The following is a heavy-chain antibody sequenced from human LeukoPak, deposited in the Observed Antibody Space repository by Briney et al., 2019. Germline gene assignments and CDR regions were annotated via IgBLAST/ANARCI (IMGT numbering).Heavy chain of an antibody. Sequence: SETLSLTCTVSGGSISSSRYYWGWIRQPPGKGLEWIGNIYYTGSTYYNPSLKSRVTISVDTSKNQFSLKLSSVTAADTAVYYCARATPVGGVRFDYWGQGTLVTVSS. J-gene: IGHJ4*02. D-gene: IGHD3-16*01. CDR2: IYYTGST. CDR1: GGSISSSRYY. V-gene: IGHV4-39*07. CDR3: ARATPVGGVRFDY.